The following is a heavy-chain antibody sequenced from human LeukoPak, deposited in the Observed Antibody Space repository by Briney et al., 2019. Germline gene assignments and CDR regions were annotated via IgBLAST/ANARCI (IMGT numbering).Heavy chain of an antibody. V-gene: IGHV4-34*01. D-gene: IGHD2-2*01. Sequence: TSETLSLTCAVYGGSFSGYYWSWIRQPPGKGLEWIGEINHRGSTNYNPSLKSRVTISVDTSKNQFSLKLSSVTAADTAVYYCASLYVVPAATRGHYYYGMDVWGQGTTVTVSS. CDR2: INHRGST. CDR3: ASLYVVPAATRGHYYYGMDV. CDR1: GGSFSGYY. J-gene: IGHJ6*02.